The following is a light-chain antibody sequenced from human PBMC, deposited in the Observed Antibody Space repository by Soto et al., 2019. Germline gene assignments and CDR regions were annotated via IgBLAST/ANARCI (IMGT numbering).Light chain of an antibody. V-gene: IGKV3-15*01. Sequence: ETLMTQSPATLSVSPGESATLSCRAGQSVSNNLAWYQQKPGQAPRLLIYGASSRATGIPATFSGSGSETQFTLTISSLQSEDFAVYYCQQYYNWPRTFGQGTKVDIK. CDR2: GAS. CDR3: QQYYNWPRT. J-gene: IGKJ1*01. CDR1: QSVSNN.